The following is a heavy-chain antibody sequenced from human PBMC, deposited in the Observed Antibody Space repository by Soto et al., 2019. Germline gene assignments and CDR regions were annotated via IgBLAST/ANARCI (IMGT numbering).Heavy chain of an antibody. J-gene: IGHJ4*02. CDR1: GFTFNNYA. CDR3: ARDHYYDSSGFNDY. D-gene: IGHD3-22*01. Sequence: QVQLVESGGGVVQPGKSLRLSCAASGFTFNNYAMHWVRQAPGKGLEWVAIISNDGSTEDYADSVKGRFSISRDNSENTLSRQMNSLKAEDTAVYYCARDHYYDSSGFNDYWGQGTLVTVSS. V-gene: IGHV3-30-3*01. CDR2: ISNDGSTE.